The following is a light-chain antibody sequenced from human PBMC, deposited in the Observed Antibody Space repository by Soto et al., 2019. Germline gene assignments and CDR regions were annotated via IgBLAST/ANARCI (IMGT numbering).Light chain of an antibody. CDR1: SSTVGGFNV. J-gene: IGLJ1*01. CDR3: CSYVGATTYV. Sequence: QSVLTQPASVSGSPGQSITISCTGTSSTVGGFNVVSWYHQHPGKAPKVIIYEGIKRPSGVSNRFSGSNSGSTASLTISGLQAEDEADYYCCSYVGATTYVFGTGTKVTFL. V-gene: IGLV2-23*01. CDR2: EGI.